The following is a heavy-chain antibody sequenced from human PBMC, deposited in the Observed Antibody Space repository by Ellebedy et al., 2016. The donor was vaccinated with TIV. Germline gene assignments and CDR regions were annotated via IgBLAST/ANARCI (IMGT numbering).Heavy chain of an antibody. CDR3: ARDTFTVAADV. D-gene: IGHD6-19*01. V-gene: IGHV3-48*03. J-gene: IGHJ4*02. CDR2: MDTSGSTI. Sequence: GESLKISXAASGFTFSRYEFNWVRQAPGKGLEWIAFMDTSGSTISYADSVTGRFTISRDNAKNSLYLQMNSLRADDTAVYYCARDTFTVAADVWGQGTLVTVSS. CDR1: GFTFSRYE.